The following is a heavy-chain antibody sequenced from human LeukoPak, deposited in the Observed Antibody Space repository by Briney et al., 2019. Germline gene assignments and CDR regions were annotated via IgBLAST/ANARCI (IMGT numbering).Heavy chain of an antibody. CDR1: GYTFTSYG. CDR2: ISAYNGNT. D-gene: IGHD3-22*01. Sequence: ALVKVSCKASGYTFTSYGISWVRQAPGQGLEWMGWISAYNGNTNYAQKLQGRVTMTTDTSTSTAYMELRSLRSDDTAVYYCARVEEYYDSSGYYPDDYWGQGTLVTVSS. V-gene: IGHV1-18*01. CDR3: ARVEEYYDSSGYYPDDY. J-gene: IGHJ4*02.